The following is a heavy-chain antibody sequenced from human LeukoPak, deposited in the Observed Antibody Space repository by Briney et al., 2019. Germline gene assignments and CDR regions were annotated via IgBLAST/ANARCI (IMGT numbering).Heavy chain of an antibody. CDR2: IYSSGNT. V-gene: IGHV4-59*01. J-gene: IGHJ4*02. Sequence: SETLSLTCTISSGSIDNYYWSWIRQPAGKGLDWIGQIYSSGNTNYNPSLKSRVTISVDRSKYQFSLKLSSVTAADTAVYYCARHLWSEYHKFDYWGQGTLVTVSS. CDR1: SGSIDNYY. D-gene: IGHD3-3*01. CDR3: ARHLWSEYHKFDY.